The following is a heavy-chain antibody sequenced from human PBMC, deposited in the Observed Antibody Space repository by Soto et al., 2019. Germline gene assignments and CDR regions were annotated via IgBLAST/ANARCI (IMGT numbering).Heavy chain of an antibody. CDR2: FFYIGRP. Sequence: PSETLSLTCTVSGGSISSYYWSWIRQPPGKGLDWFGYFFYIGRPNYIPSFKSRVTISVDTSKNQFSLKLSFVTVADTAVFYFAREIVEDSSGYYYFSRAFDIWGQGTMVTVSS. CDR3: AREIVEDSSGYYYFSRAFDI. V-gene: IGHV4-59*01. D-gene: IGHD3-22*01. J-gene: IGHJ3*02. CDR1: GGSISSYY.